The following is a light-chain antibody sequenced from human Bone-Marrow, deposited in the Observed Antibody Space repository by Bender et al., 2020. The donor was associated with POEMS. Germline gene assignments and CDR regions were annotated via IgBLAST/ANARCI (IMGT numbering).Light chain of an antibody. Sequence: QSVLTQPPSASGTPGQRVTISCSGGSSNIGAHAVNWYQHLPGTAPTLLIYSSHRRPSEVPDRFSGSSSGTTVTLTISGVQAEDEADYYCQSVDSSETLYVFGTGTKVTVL. CDR1: SSNIGAHA. J-gene: IGLJ1*01. CDR2: SSH. V-gene: IGLV1-44*01. CDR3: QSVDSSETLYV.